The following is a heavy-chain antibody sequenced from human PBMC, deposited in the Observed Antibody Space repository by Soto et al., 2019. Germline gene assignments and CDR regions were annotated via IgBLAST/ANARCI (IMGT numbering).Heavy chain of an antibody. Sequence: SETLSLTCTVSGGSISSCYWSWIRQPAGKGLEWIGRIYSSGSTNYNPSLKSRVTMSVDTSKNQFSLKLQSVTAADTAVYFCARVRKLVAPKDGKRASFYAMAVWGHGSTVTVSS. V-gene: IGHV4-4*07. D-gene: IGHD6-6*01. CDR2: IYSSGST. CDR3: ARVRKLVAPKDGKRASFYAMAV. J-gene: IGHJ6*02. CDR1: GGSISSCY.